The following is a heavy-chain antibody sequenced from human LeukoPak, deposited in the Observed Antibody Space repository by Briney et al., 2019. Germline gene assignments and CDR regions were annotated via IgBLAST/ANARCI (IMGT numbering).Heavy chain of an antibody. Sequence: SENLSLTCTVSGGSVKTDIYYWIWIRQPPGKALECIGYIFYRGSTDYNPSLKSRITISVDRSKNQFSLKLSSVTAADTAVYYCARGGHYCGSGSYDHSGQGTLVTVSS. CDR1: GGSVKTDIYY. J-gene: IGHJ5*02. CDR2: IFYRGST. D-gene: IGHD3-10*01. CDR3: ARGGHYCGSGSYDH. V-gene: IGHV4-61*01.